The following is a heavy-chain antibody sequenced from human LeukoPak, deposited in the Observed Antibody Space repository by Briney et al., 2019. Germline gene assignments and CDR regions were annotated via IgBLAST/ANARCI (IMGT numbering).Heavy chain of an antibody. CDR2: IYYSGST. CDR3: ARGGGMGHYYYYMDV. J-gene: IGHJ6*03. V-gene: IGHV4-59*01. CDR1: GGSISSYY. D-gene: IGHD5-24*01. Sequence: SETLSLTCTVSGGSISSYYWSWIRQPPGKGLEWIGYIYYSGSTNYNPSLKSRVTISVDASKNQFSLKLSSVTAADTAVYYCARGGGMGHYYYYMDVWGKGTTVTISS.